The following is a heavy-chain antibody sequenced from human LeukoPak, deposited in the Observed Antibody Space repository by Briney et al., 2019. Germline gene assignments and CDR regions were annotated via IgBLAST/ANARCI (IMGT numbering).Heavy chain of an antibody. D-gene: IGHD6-19*01. V-gene: IGHV4-34*01. CDR2: INPSGTT. CDR3: ARDYGWGAFDI. Sequence: SETLSLTCAVYGGSSSAYWWSWIRQPPGKGLEWIGEINPSGTTNYNPSLKGRVTISLDTSKNHFSLNLSSVTAADTAVYYCARDYGWGAFDIWGQGTMVTVSS. J-gene: IGHJ3*02. CDR1: GGSSSAYW.